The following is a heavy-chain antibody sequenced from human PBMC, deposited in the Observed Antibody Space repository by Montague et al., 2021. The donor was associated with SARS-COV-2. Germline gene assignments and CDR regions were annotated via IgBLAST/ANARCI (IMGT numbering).Heavy chain of an antibody. J-gene: IGHJ4*02. V-gene: IGHV4-31*03. CDR3: ASCMIQAVPNY. CDR1: GASISSGGYY. CDR2: IFHSGTT. D-gene: IGHD3-16*01. Sequence: TLSLTCTVSGASISSGGYYWSWIRQHPGKGLEWFGYIFHSGTTYYSPSLESRVTMSVDTSENQFSLKLASVTAADTAVYDCASCMIQAVPNYWGQGTLVTVSS.